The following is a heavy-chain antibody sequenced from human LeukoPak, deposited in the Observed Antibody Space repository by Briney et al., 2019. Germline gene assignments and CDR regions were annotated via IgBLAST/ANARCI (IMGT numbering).Heavy chain of an antibody. CDR1: GYTFTGYL. CDR2: INPNSGVT. V-gene: IGHV1-2*02. CDR3: ATSLYYYDRSADEGYEGHYYNYGMDV. Sequence: ASVKVSCKASGYTFTGYLVHWVRQAPGQGLEWMGCINPNSGVTNYAQKFQGGVTMTRDTFISTVYMEVRRLRSDDTAVYYCATSLYYYDRSADEGYEGHYYNYGMDVWGQGTTVTVSS. D-gene: IGHD3-22*01. J-gene: IGHJ6*02.